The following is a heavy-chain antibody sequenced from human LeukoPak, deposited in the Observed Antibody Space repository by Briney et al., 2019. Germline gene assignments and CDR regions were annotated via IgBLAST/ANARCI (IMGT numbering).Heavy chain of an antibody. Sequence: PSETLSLTCAVYGGSCDDYYCSWIRQPPGKGLEWIGEIHPHGIFYYNSSLTSRVTISIDTSKSQLSLRLTSVTAADTAFYYCARGTDRSKAGDHWGQGSLVTVSS. CDR3: ARGTDRSKAGDH. J-gene: IGHJ4*02. CDR1: GGSCDDYY. CDR2: IHPHGIF. V-gene: IGHV4-34*01.